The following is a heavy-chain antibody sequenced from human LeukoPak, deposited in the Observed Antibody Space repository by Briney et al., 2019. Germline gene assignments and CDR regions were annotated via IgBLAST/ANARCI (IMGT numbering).Heavy chain of an antibody. D-gene: IGHD3-10*01. CDR1: GFTFSSYA. CDR2: ISYDGSNK. Sequence: GGSLRLSCAASGFTFSSYAMHWVRQAPGKGLEWVAVISYDGSNKYYADSVKGRFTISRDNSKNTLYLQMNSLRAEDTAVYYCARVSFKSSGSYYTSLDYWGQGTLVTVSS. CDR3: ARVSFKSSGSYYTSLDY. J-gene: IGHJ4*02. V-gene: IGHV3-30-3*01.